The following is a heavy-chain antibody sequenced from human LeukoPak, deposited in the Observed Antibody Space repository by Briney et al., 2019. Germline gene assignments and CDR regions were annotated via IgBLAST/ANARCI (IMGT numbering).Heavy chain of an antibody. Sequence: TGGSLRLSCAASGFTVSSNYMTWVRQAPGKGLEWVSVIYSGGTTYYADSVKGRFIIPRDNSKNTLYLQMNSLRAEDTAVYYCASSVGDSRSSNWFDPWGQGTLVTVSS. CDR1: GFTVSSNY. J-gene: IGHJ5*02. D-gene: IGHD6-6*01. CDR3: ASSVGDSRSSNWFDP. V-gene: IGHV3-66*01. CDR2: IYSGGTT.